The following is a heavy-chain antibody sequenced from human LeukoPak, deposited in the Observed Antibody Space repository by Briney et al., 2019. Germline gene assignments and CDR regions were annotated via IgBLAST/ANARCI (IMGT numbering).Heavy chain of an antibody. J-gene: IGHJ4*02. Sequence: ASETLSLTCTVSGGSSSNGGYYWSWIRQPPGKGLEWIGYIYHSGSNYYNPSLKSRVTISVDRSKNQFSLKLSSVTAADTAVYYCASGDYYDSSGYHGPMGYWGQGTLVTVSS. D-gene: IGHD3-22*01. CDR2: IYHSGSN. CDR3: ASGDYYDSSGYHGPMGY. CDR1: GGSSSNGGYY. V-gene: IGHV4-30-2*01.